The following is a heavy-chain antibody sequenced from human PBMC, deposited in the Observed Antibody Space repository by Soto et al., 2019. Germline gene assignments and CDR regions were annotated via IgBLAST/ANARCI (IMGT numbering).Heavy chain of an antibody. D-gene: IGHD1-26*01. CDR1: GFTFSDYH. CDR3: ARASGSYSAPD. Sequence: GGSLRLSCAASGFTFSDYHMSWIRQAPGKGLEWVSYISGSSSYTNSADSVRGRFTISRDNAKNSLYLQMNSLRAEDTAVYYCARASGSYSAPDWGQGTLVTVSS. J-gene: IGHJ4*02. CDR2: ISGSSSYT. V-gene: IGHV3-11*06.